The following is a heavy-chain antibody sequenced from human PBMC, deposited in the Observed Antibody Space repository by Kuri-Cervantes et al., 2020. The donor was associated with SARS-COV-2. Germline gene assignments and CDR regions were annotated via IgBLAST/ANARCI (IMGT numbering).Heavy chain of an antibody. CDR3: ARSGSGYVAGGYYGMDV. Sequence: ASVKVSCKASGYTFTGYYMHWVRQAPGQGLEGMGWINPNSGGTNYAQKFQGWVTMTRDTSISTAYMELRSLRSDDTAAYYCARSGSGYVAGGYYGMDVWGQGTTVTVSS. CDR2: INPNSGGT. V-gene: IGHV1-2*04. CDR1: GYTFTGYY. D-gene: IGHD5-12*01. J-gene: IGHJ6*02.